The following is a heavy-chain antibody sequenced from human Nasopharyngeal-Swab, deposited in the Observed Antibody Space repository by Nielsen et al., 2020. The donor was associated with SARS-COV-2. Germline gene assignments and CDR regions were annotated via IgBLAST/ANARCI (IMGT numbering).Heavy chain of an antibody. J-gene: IGHJ6*02. D-gene: IGHD2-15*01. CDR2: ISWNSGSI. V-gene: IGHV3-9*01. Sequence: WIRQPQGKGLEWVSGISWNSGSIGYADSVKGRFTISRDNAKNSLYLQMNSLRAEDAALYYCTKVVAAHYYYYGMDVWGQGTTVTVPS. CDR3: TKVVAAHYYYYGMDV.